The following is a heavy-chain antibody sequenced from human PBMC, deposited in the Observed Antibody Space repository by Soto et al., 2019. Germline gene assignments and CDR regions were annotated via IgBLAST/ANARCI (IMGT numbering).Heavy chain of an antibody. CDR3: ASVTRTCISTSCYRYYYGMDV. CDR2: IYYSGST. V-gene: IGHV4-59*01. D-gene: IGHD2-2*02. J-gene: IGHJ6*02. CDR1: GCSFSPNY. Sequence: SETLSLTCTVSGCSFSPNYWSWIRQPPGKGLEWIGYIYYSGSTNYNPSLKSRVTISVDTSKNQFSLKLSSVTAADTAVYYCASVTRTCISTSCYRYYYGMDVWGQGTTVTVSS.